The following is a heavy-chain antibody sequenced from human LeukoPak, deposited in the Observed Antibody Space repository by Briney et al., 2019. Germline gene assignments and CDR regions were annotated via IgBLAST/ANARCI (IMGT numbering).Heavy chain of an antibody. CDR1: GFTFSSYW. V-gene: IGHV3-74*01. Sequence: PGGSLRLSCAASGFTFSSYWMHWVRQVPGKGLVWVARIKNDGSSTSYADSVKGRFSISRDNAKSTLYLQMDSLRVEDTAVYYCARDRLDYGGYVGFRWGQGTLVTVSS. CDR3: ARDRLDYGGYVGFR. J-gene: IGHJ4*02. CDR2: IKNDGSST. D-gene: IGHD4-17*01.